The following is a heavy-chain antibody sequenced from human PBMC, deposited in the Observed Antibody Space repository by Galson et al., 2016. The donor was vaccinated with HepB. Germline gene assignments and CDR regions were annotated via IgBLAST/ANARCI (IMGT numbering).Heavy chain of an antibody. CDR2: IIPIFGTA. CDR3: ARAVKQRITIFGVVVNAFDI. D-gene: IGHD3-3*01. J-gene: IGHJ3*02. V-gene: IGHV1-69*01. Sequence: CKASGGTFSSYAISWVRQAPGQGLEWMGGIIPIFGTANYAQKFQGRVTITADESTSTAYTELSSLRSEDTAVYYCARAVKQRITIFGVVVNAFDIWGQGTMVTVSS. CDR1: GGTFSSYA.